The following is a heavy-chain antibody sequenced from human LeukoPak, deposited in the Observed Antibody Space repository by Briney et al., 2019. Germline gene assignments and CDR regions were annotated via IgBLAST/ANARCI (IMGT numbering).Heavy chain of an antibody. J-gene: IGHJ4*02. V-gene: IGHV1-2*02. CDR3: ARGTVTTVTTPIDY. Sequence: ASVKVSCKASGYTFTGYYMPWVRQAPGQGLEWMGWINPNSGGTNYAQKFQGRVTMTRATSISTAYMELSRLRSDDTAVYYCARGTVTTVTTPIDYWGQGTLVTVSS. D-gene: IGHD4-17*01. CDR1: GYTFTGYY. CDR2: INPNSGGT.